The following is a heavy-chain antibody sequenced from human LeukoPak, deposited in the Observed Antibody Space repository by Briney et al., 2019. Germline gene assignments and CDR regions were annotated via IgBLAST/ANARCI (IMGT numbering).Heavy chain of an antibody. V-gene: IGHV1-2*02. J-gene: IGHJ5*02. CDR2: INPNSGGT. Sequence: ASVKVSCKASGYTFTSYYMHWVRQAPGQGLEWMGWINPNSGGTNYAQKFQGRVTMTRDTSISTAYMELSRLRSDDTAVYYCARDTDVVVVGWFDPWGQGTLVTVSS. D-gene: IGHD2-15*01. CDR1: GYTFTSYY. CDR3: ARDTDVVVVGWFDP.